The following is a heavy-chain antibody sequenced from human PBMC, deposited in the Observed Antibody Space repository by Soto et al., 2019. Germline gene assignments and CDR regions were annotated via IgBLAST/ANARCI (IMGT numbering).Heavy chain of an antibody. Sequence: QVQLVQSGAEVKKPGSSVKFSCKASGGTFSSYAISWVRQAPGQGLEWMGGIIPIFGTANYAQKFQGRVTITADESTSTAYMELSSLRSEDTAVYYCARNIVVVPAAIYYYYGMDVWGQGTTVTVSS. CDR1: GGTFSSYA. CDR3: ARNIVVVPAAIYYYYGMDV. D-gene: IGHD2-2*01. CDR2: IIPIFGTA. V-gene: IGHV1-69*01. J-gene: IGHJ6*02.